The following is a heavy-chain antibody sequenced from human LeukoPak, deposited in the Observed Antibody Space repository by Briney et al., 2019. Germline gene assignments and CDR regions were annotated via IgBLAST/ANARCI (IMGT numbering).Heavy chain of an antibody. D-gene: IGHD3-22*01. V-gene: IGHV1-69*04. J-gene: IGHJ5*02. CDR2: IIPILGIA. CDR1: GGTFSSYA. CDR3: ASDRLNYYDSSGYYLYFPYNWFDP. Sequence: SVKVSCKASGGTFSSYAISWVRQAPGQGLEWMGRIIPILGIANYAQKFQGRVTITADNSTSTAYMELSSLRSEDTAVYYCASDRLNYYDSSGYYLYFPYNWFDPWGQGTLVTVSS.